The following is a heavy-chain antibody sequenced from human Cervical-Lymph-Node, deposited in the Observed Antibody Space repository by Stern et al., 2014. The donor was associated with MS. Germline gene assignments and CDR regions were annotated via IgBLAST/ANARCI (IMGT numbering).Heavy chain of an antibody. J-gene: IGHJ3*02. CDR1: GYTFTSYD. CDR3: ARRSCAARPTSCAFDI. V-gene: IGHV1-8*01. Sequence: QDQLVQSGAEVKKPGASVKVSCKASGYTFTSYDINWVRQATGQGIEWMGRMNPNSGNTGYAQKFQGRVTMTRNTSISTAYMELSSLRSEDTAVYYCARRSCAARPTSCAFDIWGQGTMVTVSS. D-gene: IGHD6-6*01. CDR2: MNPNSGNT.